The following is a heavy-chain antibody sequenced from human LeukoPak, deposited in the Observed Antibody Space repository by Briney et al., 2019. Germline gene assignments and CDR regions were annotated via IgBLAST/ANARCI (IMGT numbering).Heavy chain of an antibody. V-gene: IGHV4-59*01. CDR1: GGSISSYF. CDR2: IYYSGNT. J-gene: IGHJ4*02. Sequence: KTSETLSLTCTVSGGSISSYFWSWIRQPPGRGLEWIGYIYYSGNTDYNPSLKSRVTISVDTSKSQISLKLSSVTAADTAVYYCARERVVQLLQVSYFDYWGQGTLVTVSS. CDR3: ARERVVQLLQVSYFDY. D-gene: IGHD2-2*01.